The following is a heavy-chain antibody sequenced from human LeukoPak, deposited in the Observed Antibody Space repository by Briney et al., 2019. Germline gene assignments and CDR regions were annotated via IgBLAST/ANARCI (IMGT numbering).Heavy chain of an antibody. CDR3: AIGNVDSPLLWFGEPVDY. J-gene: IGHJ4*02. Sequence: ASVKVSCKASGYTFTSYGISWVRQAPGQGLEWMGWISAYNGNTNYAQKLQGRVTMTTDTSTSTAYMELRSLRSDDTAVYYCAIGNVDSPLLWFGEPVDYWGQGTLVTVSS. V-gene: IGHV1-18*01. CDR1: GYTFTSYG. CDR2: ISAYNGNT. D-gene: IGHD3-10*01.